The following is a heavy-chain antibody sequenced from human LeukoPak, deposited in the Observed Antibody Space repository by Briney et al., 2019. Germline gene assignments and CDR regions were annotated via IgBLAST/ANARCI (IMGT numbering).Heavy chain of an antibody. CDR3: ASPGGVIAAPLDY. CDR2: IYPGDSDT. V-gene: IGHV5-51*01. D-gene: IGHD6-13*01. J-gene: IGHJ4*02. Sequence: GGALKISCKGSGYSFTSYWIGWVRQMPGKGLEWMGIIYPGDSDTRYSPSFQGQVTISADKSISTAYLQWSSLKASDTAMYYCASPGGVIAAPLDYWGQGTLVTVSS. CDR1: GYSFTSYW.